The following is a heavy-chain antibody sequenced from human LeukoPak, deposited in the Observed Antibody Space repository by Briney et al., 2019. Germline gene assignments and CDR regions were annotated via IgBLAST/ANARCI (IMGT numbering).Heavy chain of an antibody. CDR2: ITSSSSDI. V-gene: IGHV3-21*01. J-gene: IGHJ4*02. Sequence: GGSLRLSCAASGFIFSRYTMSWVRQAPGKGLEWVSSITSSSSDIYYAHSVKGRFTISRDNAKNSLYLQMNSLRVEDSAVYYCARVIYSLEWSDFDYWGQGSLVTVSS. CDR3: ARVIYSLEWSDFDY. CDR1: GFIFSRYT. D-gene: IGHD3-3*01.